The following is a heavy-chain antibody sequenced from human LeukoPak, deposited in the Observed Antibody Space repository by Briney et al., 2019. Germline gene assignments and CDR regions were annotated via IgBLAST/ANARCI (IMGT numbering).Heavy chain of an antibody. Sequence: GGSLRLSCAASGFTFSSYEMNWVRQAPGKGLEWVSYISSSGSTRYYADSVKGRFTISRDKSKNTLYLQMNSLRTEDTTVYYCARDLPFSRYCSAGTRCYPNYYFDYWGQGTLVTVSS. CDR1: GFTFSSYE. V-gene: IGHV3-48*03. CDR3: ARDLPFSRYCSAGTRCYPNYYFDY. CDR2: ISSSGSTR. D-gene: IGHD2-15*01. J-gene: IGHJ4*02.